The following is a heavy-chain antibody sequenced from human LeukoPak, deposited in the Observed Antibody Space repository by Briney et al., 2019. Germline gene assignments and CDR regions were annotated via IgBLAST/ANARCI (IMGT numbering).Heavy chain of an antibody. J-gene: IGHJ1*01. CDR3: AKSSGYARAEDFTH. CDR2: INSGGVGT. D-gene: IGHD2-2*01. Sequence: GGSLGLSCAASGFTFSNYAMSWVRQAPGKAPEWVSAINSGGVGTYYSADVEGRFTISRDNSKNNLSLHMSRLRAEDSAMYYCAKSSGYARAEDFTHWGQGTLVTVSS. V-gene: IGHV3-23*01. CDR1: GFTFSNYA.